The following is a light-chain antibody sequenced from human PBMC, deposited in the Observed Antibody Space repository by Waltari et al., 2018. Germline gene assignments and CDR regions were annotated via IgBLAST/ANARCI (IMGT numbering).Light chain of an antibody. CDR2: NSD. J-gene: IGLJ2*01. CDR3: RVGDISTDRPGVE. CDR1: HIETKN. Sequence: SYVLTQPPSVSVAPGQTAIITCPGGHIETKNLPWYPQKPGRAPVLVLSNSDVRPSGIPDRFSGSNSGNTATLTIRRVEAGDESDYYCRVGDISTDRPGVEFGGGTKLTVL. V-gene: IGLV3-21*02.